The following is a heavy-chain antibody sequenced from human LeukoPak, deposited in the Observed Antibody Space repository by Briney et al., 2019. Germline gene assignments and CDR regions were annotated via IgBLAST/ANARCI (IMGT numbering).Heavy chain of an antibody. CDR1: GGSISSGDYY. Sequence: SQTLSLTCTVSGGSISSGDYYWSWLRQPPGKGLEWIGYIYYSGSTYYNPSLKSRVTISVDTSKNQFSLKLSSVTAADTAVYYCARAGITIFGVVIAEFDPWGQGTLVTVSS. CDR2: IYYSGST. J-gene: IGHJ5*02. V-gene: IGHV4-30-4*08. D-gene: IGHD3-3*01. CDR3: ARAGITIFGVVIAEFDP.